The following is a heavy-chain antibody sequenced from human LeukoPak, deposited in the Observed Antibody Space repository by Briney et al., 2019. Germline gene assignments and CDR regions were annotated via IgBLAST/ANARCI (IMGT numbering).Heavy chain of an antibody. J-gene: IGHJ4*02. CDR1: GFTFTNYC. CDR3: VRGVPVTPGIDY. CDR2: ICTDETTI. D-gene: IGHD2-2*01. V-gene: IGHV3-74*01. Sequence: GGSLRLSCAASGFTFTNYCMHWVRQPPGKGLVWVSQICTDETTIRYADSVKGRFTISRDNAKNSLYLQMSSLRVEDTAVYYCVRGVPVTPGIDYWGQGTLVTVSS.